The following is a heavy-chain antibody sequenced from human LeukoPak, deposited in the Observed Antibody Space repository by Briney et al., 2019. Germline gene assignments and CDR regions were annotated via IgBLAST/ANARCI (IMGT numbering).Heavy chain of an antibody. Sequence: ASGTVSCKASGHTLTGYYMPWVRQAPRQARGWMGWVNANIGGTNYAQKFQGRVTMTRDTSISTAPMELSRLRSDDTAVYYCAREGTYCSGGSCYSKYYYYYYMDVWSKATTVTISS. CDR3: AREGTYCSGGSCYSKYYYYYYMDV. CDR2: VNANIGGT. J-gene: IGHJ6*03. D-gene: IGHD2-15*01. V-gene: IGHV1-2*02. CDR1: GHTLTGYY.